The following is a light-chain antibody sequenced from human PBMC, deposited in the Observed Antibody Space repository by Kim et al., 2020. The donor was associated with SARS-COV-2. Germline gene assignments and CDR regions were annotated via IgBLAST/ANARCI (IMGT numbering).Light chain of an antibody. CDR3: QQCNNWPRT. CDR1: QSVSSN. Sequence: LSPGERATLSCRASQSVSSNLAWYQQKPGQAPRLLIYDASTRATGIPARFSGSGSGTDFTLTISSLESEDFAVYYCQQCNNWPRTFGQGTKVDIK. V-gene: IGKV3-11*01. J-gene: IGKJ1*01. CDR2: DAS.